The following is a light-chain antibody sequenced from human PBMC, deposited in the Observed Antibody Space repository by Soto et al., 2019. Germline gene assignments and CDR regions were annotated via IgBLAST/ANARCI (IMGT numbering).Light chain of an antibody. CDR2: RNN. J-gene: IGLJ3*02. Sequence: QSLLTQPPSASGTPGQRVTISCSGSSSNIGSNYVYWYQQLPGTAPKLLIYRNNQRPSGVPDRFSGSKSGTSASLAISGLRSEDEADYYCAAWDDSLSFWVFGGGTKLTVL. CDR1: SSNIGSNY. V-gene: IGLV1-47*01. CDR3: AAWDDSLSFWV.